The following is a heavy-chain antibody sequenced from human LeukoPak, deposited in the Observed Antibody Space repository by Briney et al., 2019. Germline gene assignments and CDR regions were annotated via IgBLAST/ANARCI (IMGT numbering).Heavy chain of an antibody. CDR2: IKHDGSQI. CDR3: AKGTGSYYAGFDY. J-gene: IGHJ4*02. Sequence: GGSLRLSCAASGFTFSDYWMSWVRQAPGKGLEWVANIKHDGSQIYYVASVKGRFTISRDNAQSSLFLQMNSLRAEDTAVYYCAKGTGSYYAGFDYWGQGTLVTVSS. V-gene: IGHV3-7*03. D-gene: IGHD1-26*01. CDR1: GFTFSDYW.